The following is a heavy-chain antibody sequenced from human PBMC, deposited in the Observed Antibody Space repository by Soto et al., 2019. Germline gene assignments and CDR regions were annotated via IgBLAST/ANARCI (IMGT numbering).Heavy chain of an antibody. Sequence: SETLSLTCAVYGGSFSGYYWSWIRQPPGKGLEWIGEINHSGSTNYNPSLKSRVTISVDTSKNQFSLKLSSVTAADTAVYYCARGGARSGYIYYYYVLDFSGQGTSVTGSS. CDR2: INHSGST. CDR3: ARGGARSGYIYYYYVLDF. V-gene: IGHV4-34*01. J-gene: IGHJ6*02. CDR1: GGSFSGYY. D-gene: IGHD3-3*01.